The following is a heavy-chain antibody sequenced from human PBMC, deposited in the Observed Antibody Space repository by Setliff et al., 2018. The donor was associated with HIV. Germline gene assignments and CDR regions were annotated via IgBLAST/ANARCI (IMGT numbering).Heavy chain of an antibody. V-gene: IGHV1-2*02. J-gene: IGHJ4*02. CDR2: ISPDNANT. CDR3: ARDEPKNTEAAPGY. CDR1: GYTFTSYF. D-gene: IGHD6-6*01. Sequence: ASVKVSCKASGYTFTSYFMHWVRQAPGQGLEWMGWISPDNANTRISQRFRGSVTMTRDRSINTAYMEFSGLTSDDTAVYYCARDEPKNTEAAPGYWGQGTLVTVSS.